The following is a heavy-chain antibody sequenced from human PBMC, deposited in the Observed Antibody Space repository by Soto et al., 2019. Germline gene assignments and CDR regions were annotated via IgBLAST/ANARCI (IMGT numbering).Heavy chain of an antibody. V-gene: IGHV3-43*01. CDR3: AKDVYFGVGYYFDY. Sequence: EVQLVESGGVVVQPGGSLRLSCAASGFTFDDYTMHWVRQAPGKGLEWVSLISWDGGSTYYADSVKGRFTISRDNSKNSLYLQMNSLRTEDTALYYCAKDVYFGVGYYFDYWGQGTLVTVSS. D-gene: IGHD3-3*01. CDR2: ISWDGGST. J-gene: IGHJ4*02. CDR1: GFTFDDYT.